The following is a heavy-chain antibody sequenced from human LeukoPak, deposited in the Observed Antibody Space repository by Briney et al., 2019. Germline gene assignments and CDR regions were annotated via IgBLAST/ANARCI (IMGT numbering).Heavy chain of an antibody. CDR3: ARARVYYYDSSGYLDY. J-gene: IGHJ4*02. CDR1: GGSISSYY. CDR2: IYYSGST. V-gene: IGHV4-59*01. D-gene: IGHD3-22*01. Sequence: PSETLSLTCTVSGGSISSYYWSWIRQPPGKGLEWIGYIYYSGSTNYNPSLKSRVTISVDTSKSQFSLRLSSVTAADTAVYYCARARVYYYDSSGYLDYWGQGTLVTVSS.